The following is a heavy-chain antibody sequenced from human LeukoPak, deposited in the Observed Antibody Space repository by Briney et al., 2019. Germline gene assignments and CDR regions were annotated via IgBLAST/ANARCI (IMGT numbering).Heavy chain of an antibody. J-gene: IGHJ3*02. V-gene: IGHV3-21*01. CDR2: ISSSSSYI. D-gene: IGHD1-26*01. CDR1: GFTFSSYS. CDR3: ARGHGSSDASDI. Sequence: GGSLRLSCAASGFTFSSYSMNWVRQAPGKGLEWVSSISSSSSYIYYADSVKGRFTISRDNAKNSLYLQMNSLRAEDTAVYYCARGHGSSDASDIWGQGTMVTVSS.